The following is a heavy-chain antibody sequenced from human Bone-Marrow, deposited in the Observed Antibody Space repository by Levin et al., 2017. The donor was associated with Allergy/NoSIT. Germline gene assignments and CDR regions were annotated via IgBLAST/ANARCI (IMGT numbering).Heavy chain of an antibody. CDR3: VRGGGSSPFDS. CDR2: ISKISSHL. V-gene: IGHV3-21*01. Sequence: GALRLSCVASGFTFNMDAMSWVREAPGKGLEWVSYISKISSHLYYSDSVKGRFTISRDNAQNSLYLQMNDLRAEDTAVYYCVRGGGSSPFDSWGQGTQVTVSS. CDR1: GFTFNMDA. J-gene: IGHJ4*02. D-gene: IGHD1-14*01.